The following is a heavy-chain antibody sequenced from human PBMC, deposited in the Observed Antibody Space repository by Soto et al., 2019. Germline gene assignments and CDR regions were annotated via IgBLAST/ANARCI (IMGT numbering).Heavy chain of an antibody. D-gene: IGHD3-3*01. CDR2: ISYDGSNK. Sequence: GGSLRLSCAASGFTFSSYAMHWVRQAPGKGLEWVAVISYDGSNKYYADSVKGRFTISRDNSKNTLYLQMNSLRAEDTAVYYCARALGYYDFWSGYYTGAFDIWGQGTMVTVSS. J-gene: IGHJ3*02. CDR3: ARALGYYDFWSGYYTGAFDI. CDR1: GFTFSSYA. V-gene: IGHV3-30-3*01.